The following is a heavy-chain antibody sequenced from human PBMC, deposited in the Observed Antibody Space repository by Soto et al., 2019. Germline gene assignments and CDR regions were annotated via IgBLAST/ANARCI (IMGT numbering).Heavy chain of an antibody. CDR2: MNPNSGNT. D-gene: IGHD6-13*01. CDR3: ASVLGAAAGSSFDN. CDR1: GYNFTSYD. J-gene: IGHJ4*02. Sequence: ASVKVSCKASGYNFTSYDINWVRQATGQGLEWMGWMNPNSGNTGYAQKFQGRVTKTRNTSIRTHYMELSSMRSEDMAVYYCASVLGAAAGSSFDNWGQGTMVTVSS. V-gene: IGHV1-8*01.